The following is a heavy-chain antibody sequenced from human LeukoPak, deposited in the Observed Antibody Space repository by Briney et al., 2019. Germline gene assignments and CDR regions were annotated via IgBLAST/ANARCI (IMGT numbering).Heavy chain of an antibody. V-gene: IGHV4-59*01. D-gene: IGHD3-10*01. J-gene: IGHJ5*02. CDR1: GGSISRYY. CDR3: ARVPLYGSGSYRWFDP. Sequence: SETLSLTCSVSGGSISRYYWSWIRQPPGKGLEWIGFLFFSGNTDYSPSLKGRVTISEDTSRNQFSLKLSSVTAADTAVYYCARVPLYGSGSYRWFDPWGQGTLVTVSS. CDR2: LFFSGNT.